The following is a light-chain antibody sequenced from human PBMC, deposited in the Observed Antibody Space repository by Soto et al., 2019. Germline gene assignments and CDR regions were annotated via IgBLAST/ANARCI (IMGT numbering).Light chain of an antibody. Sequence: EIVLTQSPRTLSLSPGESATLSCTASQSVRSNSLAWYQQKPGQAPRLLMFGASGRATGTPPRFSGRVSGTDFTLTIRRLEPEDFAVYYCQQYGTSPLTFGGWTKVDI. J-gene: IGKJ4*01. V-gene: IGKV3-20*01. CDR2: GAS. CDR1: QSVRSNS. CDR3: QQYGTSPLT.